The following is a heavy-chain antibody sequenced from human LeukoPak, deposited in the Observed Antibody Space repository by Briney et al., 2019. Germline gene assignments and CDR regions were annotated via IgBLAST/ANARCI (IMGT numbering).Heavy chain of an antibody. CDR2: ISGSGGST. V-gene: IGHV3-23*01. J-gene: IGHJ4*02. Sequence: GGSLRLSCAASGFTFSSYAMNWVRQAPGKGLGWVSVISGSGGSTYYADSVRGRFTISRDNSKNTLDLQMNSLRAEDMAVYYCAKHSYYDSSSYYSHFDYWGQGTPVTVSS. D-gene: IGHD3-22*01. CDR1: GFTFSSYA. CDR3: AKHSYYDSSSYYSHFDY.